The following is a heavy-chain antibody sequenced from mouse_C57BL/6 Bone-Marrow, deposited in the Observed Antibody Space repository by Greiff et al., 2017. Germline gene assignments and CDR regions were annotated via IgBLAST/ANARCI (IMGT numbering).Heavy chain of an antibody. CDR1: GYTFTSSW. J-gene: IGHJ2*01. CDR3: ARRWIYDGYCLDY. Sequence: QLQQPGAKLVKPGASVKLSCKASGYTFTSSWMHWVKQRPGQGLEWIGMIHPNSGSTTYNEKFKSKATLTVDKSSSTAYMQLSSLTSEDSAVYYCARRWIYDGYCLDYWGQGTTLTVSS. D-gene: IGHD2-3*01. V-gene: IGHV1-64*01. CDR2: IHPNSGST.